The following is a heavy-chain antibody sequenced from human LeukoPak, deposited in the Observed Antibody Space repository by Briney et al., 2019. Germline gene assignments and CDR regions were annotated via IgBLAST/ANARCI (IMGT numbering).Heavy chain of an antibody. J-gene: IGHJ5*02. Sequence: KASETLSLTCAVSGGSISSSNWWSWVRQPPGKGLEWIGEIYHSGSTNYNPSLKSRVTISVDTSKNQFSLKLSSVTAADTAVYYCARLGYCSGGSCFGGFDPWGQGTLVTVSS. CDR2: IYHSGST. CDR3: ARLGYCSGGSCFGGFDP. D-gene: IGHD2-15*01. CDR1: GGSISSSNW. V-gene: IGHV4-4*02.